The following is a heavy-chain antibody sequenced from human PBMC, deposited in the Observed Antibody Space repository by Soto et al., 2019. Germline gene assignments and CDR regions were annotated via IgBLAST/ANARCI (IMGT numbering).Heavy chain of an antibody. Sequence: GASVKVSCKASGYTFTSYGISWVRQAPGQGLEWMGWVSAYNGNTNYAQKLQGRVTMTTDTSTSTAYMELRSLRSDDTAVYYCARDLGDNYYDSSGYFSLDYWGQGTLVTVSS. J-gene: IGHJ4*02. D-gene: IGHD3-22*01. CDR2: VSAYNGNT. CDR3: ARDLGDNYYDSSGYFSLDY. V-gene: IGHV1-18*01. CDR1: GYTFTSYG.